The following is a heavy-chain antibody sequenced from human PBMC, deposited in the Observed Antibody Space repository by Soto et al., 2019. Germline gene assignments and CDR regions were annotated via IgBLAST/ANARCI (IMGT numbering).Heavy chain of an antibody. D-gene: IGHD6-6*01. CDR1: GYSFTSYW. V-gene: IGHV5-51*03. CDR2: IYPADSDT. J-gene: IGHJ6*03. CDR3: ARRGFTSSSLYYHHYMDV. Sequence: EVQLVQSGAEVKKPGESLKISCEASGYSFTSYWIGWVRQMPGKGLEWLGIIYPADSDTKYSPSFQGHVTISADISRTTAYLQWTSLKASATAIYYCARRGFTSSSLYYHHYMDVWGEGTAVTVSS.